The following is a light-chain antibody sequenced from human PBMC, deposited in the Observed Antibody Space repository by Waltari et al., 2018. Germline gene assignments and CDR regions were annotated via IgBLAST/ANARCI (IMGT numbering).Light chain of an antibody. CDR3: QKYERLPAT. CDR1: QSIGRS. V-gene: IGKV3-20*01. J-gene: IGKJ1*01. CDR2: DIA. Sequence: EIVLTQSPGTLSLSLGDRATLSCRASQSIGRSVVWYQQRPGQAPRLLIYDIARRATGIPDRCSGSGYGTDFSLTISRLEPEDFVVYYCQKYERLPATFGQGTTVEIK.